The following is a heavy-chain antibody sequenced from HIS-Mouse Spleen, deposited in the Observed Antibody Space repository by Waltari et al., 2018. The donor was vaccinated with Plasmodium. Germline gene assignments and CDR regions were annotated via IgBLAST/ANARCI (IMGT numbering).Heavy chain of an antibody. CDR2: MYYSGST. D-gene: IGHD3-10*01. CDR3: ARHYGSGSYAFDI. Sequence: QLQLQESGPGLVKPSETLSLTCTVPVGSITTILYYWGWLRQPPGKGLEWIGSMYYSGSTYYNPSLKSRVTISVDTSKNQFSLKLSSVTAADTAVYYCARHYGSGSYAFDIWGQGTMVTVSS. J-gene: IGHJ3*02. V-gene: IGHV4-39*07. CDR1: VGSITTILYY.